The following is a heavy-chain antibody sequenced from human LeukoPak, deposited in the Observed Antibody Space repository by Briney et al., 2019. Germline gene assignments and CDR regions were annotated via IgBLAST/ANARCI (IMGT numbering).Heavy chain of an antibody. J-gene: IGHJ3*02. V-gene: IGHV4-4*02. Sequence: PSETLSLTCAVSGASISSNTWWSWVRQPPGKGLEWTGEINHSGSTNYNPSLKSRVTISVDTSKNQFSLKLSSVTAADTAVYYCARGTATYYYGSGSYNLGEELAFDIWGQGTMVTVSS. CDR1: GASISSNTW. CDR2: INHSGST. D-gene: IGHD3-10*01. CDR3: ARGTATYYYGSGSYNLGEELAFDI.